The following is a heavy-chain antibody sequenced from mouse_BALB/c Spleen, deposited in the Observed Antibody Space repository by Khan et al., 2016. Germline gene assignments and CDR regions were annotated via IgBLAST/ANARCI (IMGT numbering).Heavy chain of an antibody. Sequence: VQLKESGPSLAKPSQTLSLTCSVTGDSITSGHWNWIRKFPGNKFDFMGYISHSADAYYNPSLKSRISITRDTSKNHYYLQLNSVTTEHTATYYCATSDYYDSGFAYWGQGTLVTVSA. CDR1: GDSITSGH. V-gene: IGHV3-8*02. CDR3: ATSDYYDSGFAY. J-gene: IGHJ3*01. D-gene: IGHD1-1*01. CDR2: ISHSADA.